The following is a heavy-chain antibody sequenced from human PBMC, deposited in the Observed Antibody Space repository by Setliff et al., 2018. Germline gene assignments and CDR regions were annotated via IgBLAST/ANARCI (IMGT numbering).Heavy chain of an antibody. CDR2: ISPHSGDT. CDR3: ARSGSFGMRYWFDY. D-gene: IGHD1-26*01. Sequence: ASVKVSCKSSGNSCTVFYLHWVRQAPGQGLEWMGWISPHSGDTHYAQKFQSRVRMTRDTSTYAAYLELSDLTSDDTAMYYCARSGSFGMRYWFDYWGQGALVTVSS. V-gene: IGHV1-2*02. J-gene: IGHJ4*02. CDR1: GNSCTVFY.